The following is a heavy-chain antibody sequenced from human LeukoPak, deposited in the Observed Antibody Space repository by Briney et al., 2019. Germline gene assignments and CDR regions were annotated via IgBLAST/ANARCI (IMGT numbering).Heavy chain of an antibody. J-gene: IGHJ4*02. CDR2: INPNSGGT. CDR3: AREVRGIAEYYFDY. V-gene: IGHV1-2*02. Sequence: ASVKVSCKASGYTFTGYYMHWVRQAPGQGLEWMGWINPNSGGTNYAQKFQGRVTMTRDTSISTAYMELRSLRSDDTAVYYCAREVRGIAEYYFDYWGQGTLVTVSS. D-gene: IGHD3-10*01. CDR1: GYTFTGYY.